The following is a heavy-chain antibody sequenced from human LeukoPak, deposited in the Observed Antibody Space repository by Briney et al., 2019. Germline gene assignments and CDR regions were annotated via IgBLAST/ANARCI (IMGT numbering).Heavy chain of an antibody. CDR3: ARDIPLPDIVATAYPGYYFDY. J-gene: IGHJ4*02. V-gene: IGHV1-46*01. CDR1: GYTFTSYY. Sequence: ASVKVSCKASGYTFTSYYMHWVRQAPGQGLEWMGIINASGGSTSYAQKFQGRVTMTRDMSTSTVYMELRSLRSEDTAVYYCARDIPLPDIVATAYPGYYFDYWGQGTLVTVSS. CDR2: INASGGST. D-gene: IGHD5-12*01.